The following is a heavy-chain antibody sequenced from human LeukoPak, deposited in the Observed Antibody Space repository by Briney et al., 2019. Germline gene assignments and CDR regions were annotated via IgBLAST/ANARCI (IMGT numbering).Heavy chain of an antibody. Sequence: GGSLRLSCSASGFTFSSYAMHWVRHAPGKGLEYVSAISSNGRSTYYADSVKGRFTISRDNSQNTLYLQMSSLRAEDTAVYYCVKDRTGGRVAFDIWGQGTMVTVSS. V-gene: IGHV3-64D*09. CDR2: ISSNGRST. J-gene: IGHJ3*02. CDR1: GFTFSSYA. CDR3: VKDRTGGRVAFDI. D-gene: IGHD1-14*01.